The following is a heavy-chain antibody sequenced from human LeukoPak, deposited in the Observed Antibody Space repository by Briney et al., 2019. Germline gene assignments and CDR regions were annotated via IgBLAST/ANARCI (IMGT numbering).Heavy chain of an antibody. J-gene: IGHJ3*02. CDR1: GFTFSRYW. V-gene: IGHV3-7*05. CDR2: IKHDGSQK. D-gene: IGHD3-10*01. CDR3: ARDGMGGIKAFDI. Sequence: QPGGSLRLSCAASGFTFSRYWMSWVRQAPGRGLEWEANIKHDGSQKYYVDSVKGRITISRDNAKNSLYLQMNSLRAEDTAVYYCARDGMGGIKAFDIWGQGTMVTVSS.